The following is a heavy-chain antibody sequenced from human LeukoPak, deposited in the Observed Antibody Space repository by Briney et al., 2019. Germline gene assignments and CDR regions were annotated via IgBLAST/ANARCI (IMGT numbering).Heavy chain of an antibody. Sequence: SETLSLTCTVSGGSISSYYWSWIRQPPGKGLEWIGYIYYSGSTNYNPSLKSRVTMSVDTSKNQFSLKLSSVTAADTAVYYCARDQYYDFLNYYYYYGMDVWGQGTTVTVSS. CDR1: GGSISSYY. J-gene: IGHJ6*02. CDR3: ARDQYYDFLNYYYYYGMDV. D-gene: IGHD3-3*01. V-gene: IGHV4-59*12. CDR2: IYYSGST.